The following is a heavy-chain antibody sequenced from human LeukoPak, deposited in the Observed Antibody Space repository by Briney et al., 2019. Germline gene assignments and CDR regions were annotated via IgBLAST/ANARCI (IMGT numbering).Heavy chain of an antibody. CDR3: ARGSGDSSGYFGLGAFDI. D-gene: IGHD3-22*01. CDR1: GGSISSYY. CDR2: IHTSGST. J-gene: IGHJ3*02. V-gene: IGHV4-4*07. Sequence: SETLSLTCTVSGGSISSYYWSWIRQPAGKGLEWIGRIHTSGSTKYNPSLKSRVTMSVDTSKNHFSLKLSSVTAADTAVYYCARGSGDSSGYFGLGAFDIWGRGTMVTVSS.